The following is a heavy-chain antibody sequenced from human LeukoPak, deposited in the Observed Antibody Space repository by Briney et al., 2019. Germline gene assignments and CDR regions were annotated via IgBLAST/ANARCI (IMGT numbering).Heavy chain of an antibody. CDR1: GYTFTSYG. CDR3: AWGYYYDSSGYYGLDY. Sequence: ASVKVSCKASGYTFTSYGISWVRQAPGQGLEWMGWISAYNGNTNYAQKLQGRVTMATDTSTSTAYMELRSLRSDDTAVYYCAWGYYYDSSGYYGLDYWGQGTLATVSS. CDR2: ISAYNGNT. D-gene: IGHD3-22*01. V-gene: IGHV1-18*01. J-gene: IGHJ4*02.